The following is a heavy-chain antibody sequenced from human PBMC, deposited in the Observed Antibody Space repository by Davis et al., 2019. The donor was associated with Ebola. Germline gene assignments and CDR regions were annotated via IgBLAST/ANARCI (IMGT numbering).Heavy chain of an antibody. Sequence: PGGSLRLSCAASGFTFSGYAMSWVRQAPGKGLEWISAISGSGGSTYYADSVKGRFTISRDNSKNTLYLQMNSLRAEDTAVYYCAKGAQWEPVYFDYWGQGTLVTVSS. J-gene: IGHJ4*02. CDR2: ISGSGGST. CDR1: GFTFSGYA. V-gene: IGHV3-23*01. CDR3: AKGAQWEPVYFDY. D-gene: IGHD1-26*01.